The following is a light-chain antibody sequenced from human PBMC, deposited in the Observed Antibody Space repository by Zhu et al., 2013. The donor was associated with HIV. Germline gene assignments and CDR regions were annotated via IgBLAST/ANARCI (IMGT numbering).Light chain of an antibody. J-gene: IGKJ4*01. CDR1: QSVHSN. CDR2: DSS. CDR3: QQYGWSPLT. V-gene: IGKV3-20*01. Sequence: EIVLTQSPGTLSLSPGDRATLSCRASQSVHSNLAWYQQKGGQAPRLVIYDSSNRATDISDRFSGSGSGSDFTLTISRVEPEDFAVYYCQQYGWSPLTFGGGTTMEIK.